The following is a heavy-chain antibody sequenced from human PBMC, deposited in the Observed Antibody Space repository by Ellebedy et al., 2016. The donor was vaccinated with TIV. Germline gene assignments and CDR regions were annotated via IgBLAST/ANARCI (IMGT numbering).Heavy chain of an antibody. D-gene: IGHD4-11*01. J-gene: IGHJ4*02. V-gene: IGHV4-30-2*01. CDR1: GDSITSGGSS. CDR3: ARETTWYYFDI. Sequence: SETLSLXXAVSGDSITSGGSSWTWMRQPPGKGLEWIGYMHHSGRRKSNPSLQSRVAISIDRSKNQFSLRLTSVTAADTAVYYCARETTWYYFDIWGQGTLVTVSS. CDR2: MHHSGRR.